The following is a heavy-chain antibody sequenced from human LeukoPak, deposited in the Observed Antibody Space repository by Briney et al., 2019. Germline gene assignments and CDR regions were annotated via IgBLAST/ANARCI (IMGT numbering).Heavy chain of an antibody. V-gene: IGHV1-2*02. J-gene: IGHJ6*03. CDR1: GYTFTGYS. Sequence: ASVQVSCKASGYTFTGYSLHWVRQAPGQGLEWMGWIDPNSGATNYAQKFQGRVTMTRDTSISTAYMELSRLRSDDTAVYYCARDFPPNYGSDYYYYYMDVWGTGTTVTISS. CDR3: ARDFPPNYGSDYYYYYMDV. D-gene: IGHD3-10*01. CDR2: IDPNSGAT.